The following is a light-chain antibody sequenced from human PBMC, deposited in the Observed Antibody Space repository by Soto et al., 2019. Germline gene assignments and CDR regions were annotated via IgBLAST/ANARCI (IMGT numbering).Light chain of an antibody. CDR2: GAS. J-gene: IGKJ5*01. V-gene: IGKV3D-15*01. Sequence: EIVLTQSPATLSVSPGERVTLSYRASQSVSSKLAWYQQKPGQAPRLLIYGASTRATGIPARFSGSGSGTEFTLSISSLQSEDFAVYYCQQYNNWPAITFGQGTRLEIK. CDR1: QSVSSK. CDR3: QQYNNWPAIT.